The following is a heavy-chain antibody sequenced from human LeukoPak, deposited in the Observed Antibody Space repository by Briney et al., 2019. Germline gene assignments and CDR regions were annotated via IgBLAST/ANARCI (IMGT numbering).Heavy chain of an antibody. V-gene: IGHV3-21*03. Sequence: PSETLSLTCTVSGGSISSYYWSWIRQPPGKGLEWVSSISSSSSYIYYADSVKGRFTISRDNAKNSLYLQMNSLRAEDTAVYYCARGSGWYGDYWGQGTLVTVSS. CDR2: ISSSSSYI. CDR3: ARGSGWYGDY. D-gene: IGHD6-19*01. J-gene: IGHJ4*02. CDR1: GGSISSYY.